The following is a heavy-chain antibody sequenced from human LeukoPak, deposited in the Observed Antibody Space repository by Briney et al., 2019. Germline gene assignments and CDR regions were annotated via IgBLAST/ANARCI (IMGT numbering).Heavy chain of an antibody. CDR2: IYSGGNT. CDR1: GFTVSSNY. CDR3: AKGPPVGATLGD. J-gene: IGHJ4*02. V-gene: IGHV3-66*01. D-gene: IGHD1-26*01. Sequence: PGGSLRLSCAASGFTVSSNYMSWVRQAPGKGLEWVSVIYSGGNTYYADSVKVRFTISRDNSKNTLYLQMNSLRAEDTAVYYCAKGPPVGATLGDWGQGTLVTVSS.